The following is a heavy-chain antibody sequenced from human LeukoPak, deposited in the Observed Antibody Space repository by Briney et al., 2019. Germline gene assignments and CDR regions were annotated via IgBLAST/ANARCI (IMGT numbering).Heavy chain of an antibody. J-gene: IGHJ3*02. V-gene: IGHV4-34*01. D-gene: IGHD3-10*01. CDR2: INQSGST. CDR1: GVSFSGYY. Sequence: SETLSLTCAVYGVSFSGYYWSWIRQPPGKGLEWIGEINQSGSTNYNPSLKSRVTISVDTSKNQFSLKLSSVTAADTAVYYCARGLPSGAFDIWGQGTMVTVSS. CDR3: ARGLPSGAFDI.